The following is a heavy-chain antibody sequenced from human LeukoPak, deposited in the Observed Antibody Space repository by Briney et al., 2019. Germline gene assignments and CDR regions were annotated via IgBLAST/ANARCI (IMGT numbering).Heavy chain of an antibody. V-gene: IGHV3-23*01. J-gene: IGHJ2*01. Sequence: GGSLRLSCEASGFTFSNYAMNWVRQAPATGLEWVSGISGSGSNTYDADSVKGRFTISRDNSKNTVFLQMNSLRDEDTAVYYCANPWGSAWWYFDLWGRGTLVTVSS. CDR2: ISGSGSNT. CDR1: GFTFSNYA. D-gene: IGHD7-27*01. CDR3: ANPWGSAWWYFDL.